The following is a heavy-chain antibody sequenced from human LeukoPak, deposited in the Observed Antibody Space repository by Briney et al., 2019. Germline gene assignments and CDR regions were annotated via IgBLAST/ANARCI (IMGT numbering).Heavy chain of an antibody. CDR3: AKDRESVWYYYYGMDV. V-gene: IGHV3-30*18. D-gene: IGHD5/OR15-5a*01. J-gene: IGHJ6*02. Sequence: GGSLRLSCAASGFTFSSYGMHWVRQAPGKGLEWVAVISYDGSNKYYAESVKGRFTISRDNSKNTLYLQMDTLRAEDTAVYYCAKDRESVWYYYYGMDVWGQGTTVTVSS. CDR2: ISYDGSNK. CDR1: GFTFSSYG.